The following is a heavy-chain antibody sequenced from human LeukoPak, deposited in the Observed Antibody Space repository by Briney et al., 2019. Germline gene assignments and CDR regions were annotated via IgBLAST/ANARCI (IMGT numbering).Heavy chain of an antibody. V-gene: IGHV4-34*01. Sequence: SETLSLTCAVYGGSFSGYYWSWIRQPPGKGLEWIGEINHSGSTNYNPSLKSRVTMSVDTSKNQFSLNLTSVTAADTAVYYCARARMVRGGNWYFDLWGRGTLVTVSS. CDR3: ARARMVRGGNWYFDL. CDR1: GGSFSGYY. D-gene: IGHD3-10*01. J-gene: IGHJ2*01. CDR2: INHSGST.